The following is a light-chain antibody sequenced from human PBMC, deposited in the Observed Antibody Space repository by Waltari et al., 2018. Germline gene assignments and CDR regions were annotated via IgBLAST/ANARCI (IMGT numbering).Light chain of an antibody. CDR1: QSLFDTANNKNY. V-gene: IGKV4-1*01. Sequence: DIVLTQSPDSLAVSLGERATINCKSSQSLFDTANNKNYLAWYRQKPGQPPKLLFYLASTRNSGVPGRLSGGGSGSDFPLTISGLQADDVAVYYCQQYSGSPLTFGGGTKVEIE. J-gene: IGKJ4*01. CDR3: QQYSGSPLT. CDR2: LAS.